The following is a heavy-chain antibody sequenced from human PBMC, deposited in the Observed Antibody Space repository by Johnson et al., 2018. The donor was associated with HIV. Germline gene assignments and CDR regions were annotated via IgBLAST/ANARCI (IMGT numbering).Heavy chain of an antibody. CDR2: TSYAGSNK. CDR1: GFTFSSYG. Sequence: VQLVESGGGVVQPGRSLRLSCAASGFTFSSYGMHWVRQVPGKGLEWVAVTSYAGSNKYYADSVKGRFTISRDNSKNTLYLQMNGLRAEDTAVYYCARDGPWLQSQRDAFDIWGQGTMVTVSS. J-gene: IGHJ3*02. V-gene: IGHV3-30*03. D-gene: IGHD5-24*01. CDR3: ARDGPWLQSQRDAFDI.